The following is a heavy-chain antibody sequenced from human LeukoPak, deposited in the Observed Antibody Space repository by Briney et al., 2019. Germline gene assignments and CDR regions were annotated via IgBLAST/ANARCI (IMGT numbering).Heavy chain of an antibody. J-gene: IGHJ4*02. Sequence: SQTLSLTCAISGDSVSSNSAAWNWIRQSPSGGLGWLGRSYYRSKWYNDYAGSVKSRITINPDTSKNHFSLQLNCVTPEDTAVYYCVRERYGLDPCDYWGQGTGVTVSS. CDR3: VRERYGLDPCDY. CDR2: SYYRSKWYN. D-gene: IGHD4-17*01. V-gene: IGHV6-1*01. CDR1: GDSVSSNSAA.